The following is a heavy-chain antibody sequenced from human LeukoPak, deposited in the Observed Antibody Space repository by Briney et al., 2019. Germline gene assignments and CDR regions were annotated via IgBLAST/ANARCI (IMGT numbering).Heavy chain of an antibody. V-gene: IGHV1-3*01. CDR1: GYTCTSYA. CDR3: ARGSCSSTTCFPDY. Sequence: ASERVSCKASGYTCTSYAMHWVRQATGQRLEWMGWINAGNGNTKYSQKFQGRVTITRDTSASTAYMELSSLRSEDTAVYYCARGSCSSTTCFPDYWGQGTLVTVSS. J-gene: IGHJ4*02. D-gene: IGHD2-2*01. CDR2: INAGNGNT.